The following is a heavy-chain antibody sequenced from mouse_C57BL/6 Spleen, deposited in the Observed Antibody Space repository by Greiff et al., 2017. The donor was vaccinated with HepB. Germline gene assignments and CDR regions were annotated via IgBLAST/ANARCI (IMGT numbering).Heavy chain of an antibody. D-gene: IGHD6-1*01. CDR1: GFTFSSYA. V-gene: IGHV5-4*01. Sequence: DVMLVESGGGLVKPGGSLKLSCAASGFTFSSYAMSWVRQTPEKRLEWVATISDGGSYTYYPDNVKGRFTISRDNAKNNLYLQMSHLKSEDTAMYYCARDARGYAMDYWGQGTSVTVSS. CDR2: ISDGGSYT. CDR3: ARDARGYAMDY. J-gene: IGHJ4*01.